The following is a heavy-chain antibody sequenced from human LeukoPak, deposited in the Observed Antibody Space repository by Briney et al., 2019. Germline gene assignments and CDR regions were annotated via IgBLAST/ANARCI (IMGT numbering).Heavy chain of an antibody. CDR1: GFTFNSYW. CDR3: ARIYYFGDNNWRYFDN. Sequence: GGSLRLSCAASGFTFNSYWMSWVRQAPGKGREWVANIDPDGSEKQYGDSVKGRFTTSRDNAKNSLYLQMNSLRAEDTAIYYCARIYYFGDNNWRYFDNWGQGTLVTVSS. V-gene: IGHV3-7*01. D-gene: IGHD3-10*01. J-gene: IGHJ4*02. CDR2: IDPDGSEK.